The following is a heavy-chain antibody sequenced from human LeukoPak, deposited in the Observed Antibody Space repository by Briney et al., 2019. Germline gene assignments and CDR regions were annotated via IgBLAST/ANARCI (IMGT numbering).Heavy chain of an antibody. CDR1: GFTFSTFW. Sequence: GGSLRLSCAASGFTFSTFWMHWVRQAPGKGLVWVSRINSDGSGTGYADSVKGRFTISRDNAKNTLYLQMNSLRAEDTALYYCARDVVVVTANSAFDIWGQATMVTVSS. CDR3: ARDVVVVTANSAFDI. J-gene: IGHJ3*02. V-gene: IGHV3-74*01. CDR2: INSDGSGT. D-gene: IGHD2-21*02.